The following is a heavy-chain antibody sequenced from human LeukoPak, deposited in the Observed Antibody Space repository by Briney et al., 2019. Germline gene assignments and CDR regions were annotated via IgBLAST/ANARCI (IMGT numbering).Heavy chain of an antibody. J-gene: IGHJ4*02. Sequence: GGSLRLSCAASGFIFSTYWMNWVRQAPGKGLEWVAGISGDGSERDYVDSVRGRFTISRDNAKNSLYLQMNSLRAEDTAVYFCASTANTRDFDYWGQGTLVTVSS. CDR3: ASTANTRDFDY. CDR2: ISGDGSER. CDR1: GFIFSTYW. V-gene: IGHV3-7*02. D-gene: IGHD2-21*02.